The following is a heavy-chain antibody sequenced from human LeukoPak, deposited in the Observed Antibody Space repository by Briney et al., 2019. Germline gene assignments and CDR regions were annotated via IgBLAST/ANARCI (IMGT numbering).Heavy chain of an antibody. V-gene: IGHV1-69*13. J-gene: IGHJ4*02. CDR1: GGTFSSYA. D-gene: IGHD4-17*01. Sequence: APVKVSCKASGGTFSSYAISWVRQAPGQGLEWMGGIIPIFGTANYAQKFQGRVTITADESTSTAYMELSSLRSEDTAVYYCARGDYGDYDFDYWGQGTLVTVSS. CDR2: IIPIFGTA. CDR3: ARGDYGDYDFDY.